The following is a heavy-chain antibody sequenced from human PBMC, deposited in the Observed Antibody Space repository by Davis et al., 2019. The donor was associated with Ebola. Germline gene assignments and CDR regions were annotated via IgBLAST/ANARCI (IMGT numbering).Heavy chain of an antibody. CDR1: GGSISSSSYY. J-gene: IGHJ4*02. Sequence: PSETLSLTCTVSGGSISSSSYYWGWIRQPPGKGLEWIGSIYYSGSTYYNPSLKSRVTISVDTSKNQFSLKLSSVTAADTAVYYCARLESDLGYCSSTSCYHGHWGQGTLVTVSS. CDR3: ARLESDLGYCSSTSCYHGH. CDR2: IYYSGST. D-gene: IGHD2-2*01. V-gene: IGHV4-39*01.